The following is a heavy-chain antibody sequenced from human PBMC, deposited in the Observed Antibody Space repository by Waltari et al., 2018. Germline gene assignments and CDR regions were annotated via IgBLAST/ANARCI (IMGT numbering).Heavy chain of an antibody. D-gene: IGHD3-3*01. CDR3: AKSGLQSSGFGYFFDY. CDR2: ISGSGGST. CDR1: GFTFASYA. J-gene: IGHJ4*02. Sequence: ELQLVDSGGGLVQPGGSLRLSCAASGFTFASYALNGVRQAPGKGLEWVSGISGSGGSTYYADSVKGRFTISRDNSESTLYLQMNSLRAEDTAVYYCAKSGLQSSGFGYFFDYWGQGTLVTVSA. V-gene: IGHV3-23*04.